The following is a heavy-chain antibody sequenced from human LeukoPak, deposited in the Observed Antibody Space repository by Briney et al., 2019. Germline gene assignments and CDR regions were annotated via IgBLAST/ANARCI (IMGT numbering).Heavy chain of an antibody. D-gene: IGHD2-15*01. CDR2: ISAYNGNT. Sequence: ASVNVSCKASGYTFTSYGISWVRQAPGQGLEWMGWISAYNGNTNYAQKLQGRVTTTTDTSTSTAYMELRSLRSDDTAVYYCAREYCSGGSCYVAFDIWGQGTMVTVSS. CDR3: AREYCSGGSCYVAFDI. J-gene: IGHJ3*02. CDR1: GYTFTSYG. V-gene: IGHV1-18*01.